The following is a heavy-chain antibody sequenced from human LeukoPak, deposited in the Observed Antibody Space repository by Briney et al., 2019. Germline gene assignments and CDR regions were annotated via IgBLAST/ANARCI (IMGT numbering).Heavy chain of an antibody. Sequence: PSETLSLTCTVSGGSISSGSYYWSWIRQPAGKGLEWIGHIYTSGSTNYNPSLKSRVTISVDTSKNQFSLKLSSVTAAVTAVYYCARPHDRKQLWYDWYFDLWGRGTLVTVSS. CDR2: IYTSGST. CDR3: ARPHDRKQLWYDWYFDL. CDR1: GGSISSGSYY. J-gene: IGHJ2*01. V-gene: IGHV4-61*09. D-gene: IGHD5-18*01.